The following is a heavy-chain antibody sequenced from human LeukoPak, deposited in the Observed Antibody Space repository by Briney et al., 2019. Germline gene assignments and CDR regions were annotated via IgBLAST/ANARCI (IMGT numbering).Heavy chain of an antibody. Sequence: GGSLRLSCAASGFTFTSFWMHWVRQAPGKGLVGVSSINSDGSTTSYADSVKGRFTISRDNAKNTLYLQMNSPRDEDTAVYYCARDGDTYFDRWGHRGLMGFWGKGTLVTVSS. V-gene: IGHV3-74*01. D-gene: IGHD3-9*01. CDR3: ARDGDTYFDRWGHRGLMGF. CDR1: GFTFTSFW. CDR2: INSDGSTT. J-gene: IGHJ4*02.